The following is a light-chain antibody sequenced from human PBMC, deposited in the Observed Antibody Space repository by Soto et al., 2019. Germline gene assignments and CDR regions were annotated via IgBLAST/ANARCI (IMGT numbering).Light chain of an antibody. Sequence: EIVLTQSPGTLSLSPGERAALSCRASQSVSSSYLAWYQQRPGQAPRLRNYGASSRATGIPDRFSGSGSGTDFTLTISRLEPEDFAVYYCHQYGSSPATFGQGTKVEIE. CDR2: GAS. J-gene: IGKJ1*01. V-gene: IGKV3-20*01. CDR3: HQYGSSPAT. CDR1: QSVSSSY.